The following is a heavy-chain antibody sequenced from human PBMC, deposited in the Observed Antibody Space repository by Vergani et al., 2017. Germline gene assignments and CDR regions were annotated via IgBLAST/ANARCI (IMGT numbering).Heavy chain of an antibody. V-gene: IGHV1-69*13. CDR2: IIPIFGTT. CDR1: GGTFSSNS. D-gene: IGHD3-3*01. CDR3: ARGYYDFWSGLRSNYYYYMDV. Sequence: QGQLAQSGAEVKKPGSSVKVSCKASGGTFSSNSISWVRQAPGQGLEWMGRIIPIFGTTSYAQKFQGRVTILADESTSTAYMELSSLRSEDTAVYYCARGYYDFWSGLRSNYYYYMDVWGKGTTVTVSS. J-gene: IGHJ6*03.